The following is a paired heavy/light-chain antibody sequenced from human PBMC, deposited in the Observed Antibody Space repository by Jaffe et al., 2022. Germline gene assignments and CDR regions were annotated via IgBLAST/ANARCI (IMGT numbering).Light chain of an antibody. CDR2: KDS. CDR3: QSADSSGTYLV. V-gene: IGLV3-25*03. CDR1: ALPKQY. J-gene: IGLJ2*01. Sequence: SYELTQPPSVSVSPGQTARITCSGDALPKQYAYWYQQKPGQAPVLVIYKDSERPSGIPERFSGSSSGTTVTLTISGVQAEDEADYYCQSADSSGTYLVFGGGTKLTVL.
Heavy chain of an antibody. CDR1: GFTFSSYG. J-gene: IGHJ6*03. CDR3: AKLERDAHSSWYGTYYYYYMDV. D-gene: IGHD6-13*01. V-gene: IGHV3-30*02. Sequence: QVQLVESGGGVVQPGGSLRLSCAASGFTFSSYGMHWVRQAPGKGLEWVAFIRYDGSNKYYADSVKGRFTISRDNSKNTLYLQMNSLRAEDTAVYYCAKLERDAHSSWYGTYYYYYMDVWGKGTTVTVSS. CDR2: IRYDGSNK.